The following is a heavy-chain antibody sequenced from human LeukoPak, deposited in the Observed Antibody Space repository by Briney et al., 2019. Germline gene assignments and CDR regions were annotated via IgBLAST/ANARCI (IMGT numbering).Heavy chain of an antibody. Sequence: ASVKVSCKASGYTFTSYDINWVRQATGQGLEWMGWMNPDSGNTGYAQKFQGRVTMTRDTSISTAYMELSSLRSEDTAVYYCARGPYSSSWYQAFDVWGQGTKVIVSS. J-gene: IGHJ3*01. CDR2: MNPDSGNT. V-gene: IGHV1-8*01. CDR3: ARGPYSSSWYQAFDV. D-gene: IGHD6-13*01. CDR1: GYTFTSYD.